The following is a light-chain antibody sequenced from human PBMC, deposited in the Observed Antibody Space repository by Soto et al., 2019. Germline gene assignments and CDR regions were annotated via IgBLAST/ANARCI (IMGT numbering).Light chain of an antibody. CDR2: DAS. V-gene: IGKV1-33*01. J-gene: IGKJ4*01. CDR3: QQYDNLQLT. Sequence: IPRTQPPYSMNASVGDRVTITCQARQDISNYLNWYQQKPGKAPKLLIYDASNLETGVPSRFSGSGSGTDFTFTISSLQPEDIATYYCQQYDNLQLTFGGGTKVDIK. CDR1: QDISNY.